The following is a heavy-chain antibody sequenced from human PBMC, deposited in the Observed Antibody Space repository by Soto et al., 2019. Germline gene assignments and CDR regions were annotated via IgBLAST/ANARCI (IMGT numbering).Heavy chain of an antibody. CDR1: GFTFSSYG. CDR2: IWYDGSNK. J-gene: IGHJ6*02. CDR3: ARAHYYDSGAYGMDV. D-gene: IGHD3-10*01. Sequence: PGGSLRLSCAACGFTFSSYGMHWVRQAPGKGMEWVAVIWYDGSNKYYADSVKGRFTISRDNSKNTLYLQMNSLRAEDTAVYYCARAHYYDSGAYGMDVWGQGTTVTV. V-gene: IGHV3-33*01.